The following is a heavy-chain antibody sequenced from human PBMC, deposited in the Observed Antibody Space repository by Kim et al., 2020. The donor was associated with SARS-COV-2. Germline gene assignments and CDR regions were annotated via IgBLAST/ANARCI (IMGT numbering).Heavy chain of an antibody. D-gene: IGHD5-18*01. CDR3: ARAGRIQLWLDYYYGMDV. V-gene: IGHV3-30-3*01. J-gene: IGHJ6*02. CDR1: GFTFSSYA. CDR2: ISYDGSNK. Sequence: GGSLRLSCAASGFTFSSYAMHWVRQAPGKGLEWVAVISYDGSNKYYADSVKGRFTISRDNSKNTLYLQMNSLRAEDTAVYYCARAGRIQLWLDYYYGMDVWGQGTTVTVSS.